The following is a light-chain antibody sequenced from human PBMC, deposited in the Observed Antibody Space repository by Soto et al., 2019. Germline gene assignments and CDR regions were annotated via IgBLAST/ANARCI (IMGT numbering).Light chain of an antibody. CDR2: GAS. V-gene: IGKV3-20*01. Sequence: EVGLKQSPGTLSLSPRERATLSCRASQSVSSSYLAWYQQKPGQAPRLLIYGASSRATGIPDRFSGSGSGTDFTLTISRLEPEDFAVYYCQQYGSSRTFGQGTKVDIK. J-gene: IGKJ1*01. CDR1: QSVSSSY. CDR3: QQYGSSRT.